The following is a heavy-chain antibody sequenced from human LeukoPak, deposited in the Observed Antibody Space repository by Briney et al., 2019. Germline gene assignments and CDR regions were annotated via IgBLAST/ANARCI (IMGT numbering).Heavy chain of an antibody. CDR3: ARQGTRSYYYYMDV. CDR2: IKQDGSEK. V-gene: IGHV3-7*01. CDR1: GSTFSSYW. Sequence: GGSLRLSCAASGSTFSSYWMSWVRQAPGKGLEWVANIKQDGSEKYYVDSVKGRFTISRDNAKNSLYLQMNSLRAEDTAVYYCARQGTRSYYYYMDVWGKGTTVTVSS. J-gene: IGHJ6*03. D-gene: IGHD2-2*01.